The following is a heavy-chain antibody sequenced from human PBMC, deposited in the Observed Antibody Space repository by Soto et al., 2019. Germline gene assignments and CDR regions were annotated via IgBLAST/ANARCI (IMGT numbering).Heavy chain of an antibody. CDR2: ISYSGST. D-gene: IGHD1-26*01. CDR3: ARGSGSYYAY. V-gene: IGHV4-61*01. Sequence: QVQLQESGPGLVKPSETLSLTCTVSGASVSSGNYYWSWIRQPPGKGLECIGYISYSGSTNYNPPLQSRVTLSIDTSKNQFSLKLSSVTAADTAVYYCARGSGSYYAYWGQGTLVTVSS. CDR1: GASVSSGNYY. J-gene: IGHJ4*02.